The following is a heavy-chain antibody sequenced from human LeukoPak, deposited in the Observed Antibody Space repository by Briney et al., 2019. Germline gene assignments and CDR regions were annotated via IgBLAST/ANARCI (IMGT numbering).Heavy chain of an antibody. CDR1: GYTFTSYY. CDR3: ARDLGYCSSTSCYLGLSAFDI. V-gene: IGHV1-46*01. D-gene: IGHD2-2*01. J-gene: IGHJ3*02. Sequence: GASVKVSCKASGYTFTSYYMHWVRQAPGQGLEWMGLINPSGGSTSYAQKFQGRVTMTRDMSTSTVYMELSSLRSEDTAVYYCARDLGYCSSTSCYLGLSAFDIWGQGTMVTVSS. CDR2: INPSGGST.